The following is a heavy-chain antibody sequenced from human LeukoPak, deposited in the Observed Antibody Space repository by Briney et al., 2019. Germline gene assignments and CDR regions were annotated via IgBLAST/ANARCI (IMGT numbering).Heavy chain of an antibody. CDR2: INPNSGGT. J-gene: IGHJ6*03. D-gene: IGHD6-13*01. CDR3: ARGSPYYYYMDV. CDR1: GYTFTGYY. Sequence: GASVKVSCKASGYTFTGYYMHWVRQAPGQGLEWMGWINPNSGGTNYAQKLQGRVTMTTDTSTSTAYMELRSLRSDDTAVYYCARGSPYYYYMDVWGKGTTVTVSS. V-gene: IGHV1-2*02.